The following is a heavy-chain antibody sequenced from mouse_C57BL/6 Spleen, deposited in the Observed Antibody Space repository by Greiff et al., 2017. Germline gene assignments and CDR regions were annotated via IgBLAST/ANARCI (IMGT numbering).Heavy chain of an antibody. D-gene: IGHD2-5*01. V-gene: IGHV1-15*01. Sequence: QVQLKESGAELVRPGASVTLSCKASGYTFTDYEMHWVKQTPVHGLEWIGAIDPETGGTAYNQKFKGKAILTADKSSSTAYMELRSLTSEDSAVYYCTRPDSNTHWGQGTTLTVSS. CDR2: IDPETGGT. CDR1: GYTFTDYE. CDR3: TRPDSNTH. J-gene: IGHJ2*01.